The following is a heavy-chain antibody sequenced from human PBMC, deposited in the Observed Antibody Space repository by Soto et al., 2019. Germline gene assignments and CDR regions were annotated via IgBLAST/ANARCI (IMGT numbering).Heavy chain of an antibody. J-gene: IGHJ4*02. V-gene: IGHV4-34*01. CDR1: GGSFSGYY. Sequence: QVQLQQWCAGLLKPSETLSLTCAVYGGSFSGYYWTWIRQPPGTGLEWIGEINHSGSTNYNPSLKSRVTISVDTSKNQFSLKLTSVTAADTAVYYCARDKIPGLFDYWGQGTLVTVSS. CDR3: ARDKIPGLFDY. CDR2: INHSGST. D-gene: IGHD2-21*01.